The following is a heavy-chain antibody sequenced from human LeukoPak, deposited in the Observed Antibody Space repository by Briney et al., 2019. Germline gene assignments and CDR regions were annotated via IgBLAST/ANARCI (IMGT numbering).Heavy chain of an antibody. V-gene: IGHV1-18*01. CDR1: GYTFTSYG. J-gene: IGHJ4*02. D-gene: IGHD6-13*01. CDR3: AREPAAAGTGYFDY. Sequence: GASVKVSCKASGYTFTSYGISWVRQAPGQGLEWMGWISAYNGNTNYAQKFQGWVTMTRDTSISTAYMELSRLRSDDTAVYYCAREPAAAGTGYFDYWGQGTLVTVSS. CDR2: ISAYNGNT.